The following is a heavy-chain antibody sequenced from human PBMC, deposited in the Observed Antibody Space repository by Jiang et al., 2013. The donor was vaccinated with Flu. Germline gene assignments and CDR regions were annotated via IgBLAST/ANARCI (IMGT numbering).Heavy chain of an antibody. CDR3: ATDILTGYFRY. J-gene: IGHJ4*02. V-gene: IGHV1-46*01. Sequence: SGAEVRKPGASVKVSCKASGYTFTTYYMHWVRRAPGQGLEWMGIINPSGGSTSYAQKFQGRLIMTRDTSTSTVYMYLSSLRSEDTAVYYCATDILTGYFRYWGQGTLVTVSS. D-gene: IGHD3-9*01. CDR1: GYTFTTYY. CDR2: INPSGGST.